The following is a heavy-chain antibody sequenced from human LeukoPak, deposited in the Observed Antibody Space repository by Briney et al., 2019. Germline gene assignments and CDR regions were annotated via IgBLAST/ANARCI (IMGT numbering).Heavy chain of an antibody. V-gene: IGHV3-11*04. CDR1: GFTFSDYY. CDR2: ISSSGSTI. CDR3: ANRGEVGLDN. Sequence: GGSLRLSCAASGFTFSDYYMSWIRQAPGKGLEWVSYISSSGSTIYYADSVKGRFTISRDISKNTLYLQMNSLRAEDTAVYYCANRGEVGLDNWGQGTLVTVSS. J-gene: IGHJ4*02. D-gene: IGHD3-16*01.